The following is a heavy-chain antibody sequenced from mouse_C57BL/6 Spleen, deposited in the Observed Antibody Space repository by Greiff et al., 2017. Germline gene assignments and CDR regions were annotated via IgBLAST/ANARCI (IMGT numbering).Heavy chain of an antibody. Sequence: QVQLQQPGAELVKPGASVKMSCKASGYTFTSYWLTWVKQRPGQGLEWIGDIYPGSGSTNYNEKFKSKATLTVDTSSSTAYMQLSSLTSEDSAVYYCARFLMVTTGDYYAMDYWGQGTSVTVSS. CDR1: GYTFTSYW. CDR2: IYPGSGST. D-gene: IGHD2-2*01. CDR3: ARFLMVTTGDYYAMDY. J-gene: IGHJ4*01. V-gene: IGHV1-55*01.